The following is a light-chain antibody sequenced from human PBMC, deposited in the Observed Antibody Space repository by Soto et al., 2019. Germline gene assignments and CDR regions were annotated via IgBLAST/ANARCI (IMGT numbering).Light chain of an antibody. CDR3: SSYAGSNNLGV. J-gene: IGLJ3*02. CDR2: EAS. Sequence: QSALTQPPSASGSPGQSVTISCTGTSSDVGGYNYVSWYQQHTGKAPKLMIYEASKRPSGVPDRFSGSKSGNTASLTVYGLQAEDEADYYCSSYAGSNNLGVFGGGTKLTVL. V-gene: IGLV2-8*01. CDR1: SSDVGGYNY.